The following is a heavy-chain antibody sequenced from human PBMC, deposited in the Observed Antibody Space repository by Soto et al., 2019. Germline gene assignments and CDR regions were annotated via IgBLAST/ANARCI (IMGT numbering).Heavy chain of an antibody. CDR1: GFTFSTYE. V-gene: IGHV3-48*03. J-gene: IGHJ4*02. D-gene: IGHD2-21*02. CDR3: ARIGTVLTPDDS. CDR2: ISSGGSTI. Sequence: GGSLRLSCVGSGFTFSTYEMQWVRQAPGKGLEWVSYISSGGSTIFYGESVKGRFIVSRDNDRSSLYLQMNSLRVEDSGVYYCARIGTVLTPDDSWGQGTLVTVSS.